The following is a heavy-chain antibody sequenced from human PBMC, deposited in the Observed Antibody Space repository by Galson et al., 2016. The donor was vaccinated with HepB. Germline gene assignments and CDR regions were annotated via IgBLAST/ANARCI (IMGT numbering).Heavy chain of an antibody. D-gene: IGHD3-10*01. V-gene: IGHV3-9*01. CDR3: AKGGGYGSGNYYIDY. J-gene: IGHJ4*02. CDR2: ISWNSGTT. CDR1: GFTFDDYG. Sequence: SLRLSCAASGFTFDDYGMHWVRQTPGKGLEWVSGISWNSGTTGYADSVKGRFTTSRDNAKNSLYLQMNSLRAEDTALYHCAKGGGYGSGNYYIDYWGQGTLVTVSS.